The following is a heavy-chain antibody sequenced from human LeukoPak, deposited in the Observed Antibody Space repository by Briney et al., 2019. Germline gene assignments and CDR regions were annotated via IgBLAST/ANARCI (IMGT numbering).Heavy chain of an antibody. Sequence: PSETLSLTFTVSGGSISSYYWSWIRQPPGKGLEWIGYIYYSGSTNYNPSLKSRVTISVDTSKNQFSLKLSSVTAADTAVYYCARVGSYDSSGPLGDWFDPWGQGTLVTVSS. CDR2: IYYSGST. D-gene: IGHD3-22*01. CDR3: ARVGSYDSSGPLGDWFDP. J-gene: IGHJ5*02. CDR1: GGSISSYY. V-gene: IGHV4-59*01.